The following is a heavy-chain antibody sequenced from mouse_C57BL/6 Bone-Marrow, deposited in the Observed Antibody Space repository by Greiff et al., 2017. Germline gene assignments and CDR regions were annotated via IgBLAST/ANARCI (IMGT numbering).Heavy chain of an antibody. Sequence: QVQLQQSGAELVRPGTSVKVSCKASGYAFTNYLIEWVKQRPGQGLEWIGVINPGSGGTTYNEKFKGKETLTADKYSSTAYMQLSSLTSEDSAVYFCARKGSLDYPFAYWGQGTLVTVSA. CDR3: ARKGSLDYPFAY. V-gene: IGHV1-54*01. CDR2: INPGSGGT. D-gene: IGHD2-4*01. J-gene: IGHJ3*01. CDR1: GYAFTNYL.